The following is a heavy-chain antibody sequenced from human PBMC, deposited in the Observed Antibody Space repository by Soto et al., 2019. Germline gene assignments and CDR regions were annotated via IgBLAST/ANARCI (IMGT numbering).Heavy chain of an antibody. J-gene: IGHJ6*02. CDR3: ARDPGRCYGRFGLDV. Sequence: EVQLVESGGGLVQPGGSLRLSCAASGFIFGAYEVNWVRQAPGKGLEWVSYISSSGAAIYYADTVRGRFTIFRDNAKNSLFLLMTSLRSEDSAVYYCARDPGRCYGRFGLDVWGLGTTVTVSS. D-gene: IGHD3-10*01. V-gene: IGHV3-48*03. CDR1: GFIFGAYE. CDR2: ISSSGAAI.